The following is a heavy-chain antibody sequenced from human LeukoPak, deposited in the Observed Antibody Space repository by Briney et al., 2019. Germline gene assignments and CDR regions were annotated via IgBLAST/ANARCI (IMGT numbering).Heavy chain of an antibody. D-gene: IGHD6-13*01. CDR2: IYPGDSDT. CDR3: AKCCIGAAGSLPDS. V-gene: IGHV5-51*01. Sequence: GESLKISCKGSGYSFTNYWIGWVRQMPGKGLQWMGLIYPGDSDTRYSPSFQGRVTISADKSISTAYLQWSSLKASDTAMYYCAKCCIGAAGSLPDSWGQGTLVTVSS. J-gene: IGHJ4*02. CDR1: GYSFTNYW.